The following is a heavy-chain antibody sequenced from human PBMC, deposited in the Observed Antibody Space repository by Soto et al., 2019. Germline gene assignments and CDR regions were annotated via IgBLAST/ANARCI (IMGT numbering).Heavy chain of an antibody. D-gene: IGHD3-3*01. Sequence: QVQLQESGPGLVKPSETLSLTCTVSGGSISSYYWSWIRQPPGKGLEWIGYIYYSGSTNYNPSLKSRVTISVDTSKNQFSLKLSSVTAADTAVYYCASSGDEWLSPLGYFDYWGQGTLVTVSS. CDR2: IYYSGST. J-gene: IGHJ4*02. CDR3: ASSGDEWLSPLGYFDY. V-gene: IGHV4-59*01. CDR1: GGSISSYY.